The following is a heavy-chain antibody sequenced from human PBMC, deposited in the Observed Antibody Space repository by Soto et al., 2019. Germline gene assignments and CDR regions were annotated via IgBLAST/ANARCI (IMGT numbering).Heavy chain of an antibody. D-gene: IGHD6-13*01. J-gene: IGHJ6*02. CDR1: GPSISSYY. Sequence: SENLSLTWTLSGPSISSYYWSWIRQPPGKGLERIAFIHDSGASSYNPSLKSRVTISVDTSKNQFSLKLSSVTAADTAVYYCASLPRRAADGNYYYYGMDVWGQGTTVT. CDR2: IHDSGAS. CDR3: ASLPRRAADGNYYYYGMDV. V-gene: IGHV4-59*12.